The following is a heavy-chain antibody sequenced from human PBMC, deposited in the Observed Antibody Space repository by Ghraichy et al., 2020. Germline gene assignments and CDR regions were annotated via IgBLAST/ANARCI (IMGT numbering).Heavy chain of an antibody. D-gene: IGHD6-19*01. J-gene: IGHJ1*01. Sequence: GESLNISCAASGFTFSSYGMSWVRQAPGKGLEWVSGISGSGSSTHYADSVKGRFTISRDNSKNTLYLQMNSLRPEDTAEYYCANSVWGWGQGTLVTVSS. CDR1: GFTFSSYG. CDR3: ANSVWG. V-gene: IGHV3-23*01. CDR2: ISGSGSST.